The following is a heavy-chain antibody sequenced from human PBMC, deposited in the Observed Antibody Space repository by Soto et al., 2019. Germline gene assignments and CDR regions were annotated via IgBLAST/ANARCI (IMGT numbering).Heavy chain of an antibody. V-gene: IGHV3-23*01. CDR2: ISNRGSDT. Sequence: GGSLRLSCAVSGFTFINYSITWVRQAPWKGLEWVSSISNRGSDTYYVDSVKGRFTISRDNSKNTLYLQMNSLRAEDTAVYYCPKDPYTSSRYFCGQGNLVTFSS. CDR1: GFTFINYS. D-gene: IGHD6-13*01. CDR3: PKDPYTSSRYF. J-gene: IGHJ4*02.